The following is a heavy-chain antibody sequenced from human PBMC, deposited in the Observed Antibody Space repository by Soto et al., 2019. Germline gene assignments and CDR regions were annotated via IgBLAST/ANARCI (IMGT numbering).Heavy chain of an antibody. CDR1: GYTFTNYG. J-gene: IGHJ1*01. D-gene: IGHD3-10*01. V-gene: IGHV1-18*01. CDR2: INTYNGNT. CDR3: ARGVGSGTYYNQYNWFQH. Sequence: GASVKVSCKASGYTFTNYGISWVRQAPGQGLEWMGWINTYNGNTNHAQKLQGRVTMTTDTSTSTAYMELRSLRSDDTAVYYCARGVGSGTYYNQYNWFQHWGQGTLVTVSS.